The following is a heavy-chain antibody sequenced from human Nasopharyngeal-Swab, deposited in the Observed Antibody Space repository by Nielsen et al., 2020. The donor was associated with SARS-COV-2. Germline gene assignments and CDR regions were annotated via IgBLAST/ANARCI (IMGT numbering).Heavy chain of an antibody. V-gene: IGHV3-49*01. Sequence: GGSLRLSCTTSGFTFGDYAMSWFRQAPGKGVEWVGFIRSKTYGGAPEYAVSAKGRFTISRDGAESIAYLQMNSLETEDTGVYYCARSVGSFYGQGAFDIWGQGTMVTVSS. J-gene: IGHJ3*02. CDR2: IRSKTYGGAP. D-gene: IGHD1-26*01. CDR3: ARSVGSFYGQGAFDI. CDR1: GFTFGDYA.